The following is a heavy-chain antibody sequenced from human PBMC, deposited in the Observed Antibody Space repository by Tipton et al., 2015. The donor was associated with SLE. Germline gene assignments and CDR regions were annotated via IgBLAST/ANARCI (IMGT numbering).Heavy chain of an antibody. Sequence: GSLRLSCAASGFTFSDHWMHWVRQAPGKGLVWVSRINPGGTVTYYADSVKGRFTISRDNSQNTLYLQMNSLRVEDAGIYYCTSIALSFDPWGQGTLVSVSS. V-gene: IGHV3-74*01. D-gene: IGHD2-21*01. CDR2: INPGGTVT. J-gene: IGHJ5*02. CDR3: TSIALSFDP. CDR1: GFTFSDHW.